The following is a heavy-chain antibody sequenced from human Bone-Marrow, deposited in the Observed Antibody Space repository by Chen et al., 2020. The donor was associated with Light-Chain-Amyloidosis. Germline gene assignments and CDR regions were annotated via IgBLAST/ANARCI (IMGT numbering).Heavy chain of an antibody. CDR2: ISWNSGSI. V-gene: IGHV3-9*01. CDR3: AKDSVGYYDSSGYYPFDY. Sequence: EVQLVESGGGLVQPGRSLRLPCADSGFTFEDYAMHRVRQAPGKGLEWVSGISWNSGSIGYADSVKGRFTISRDNAKNSLYLQMNSLRAEDTALYYCAKDSVGYYDSSGYYPFDYWGQGTLVTVSS. D-gene: IGHD3-22*01. J-gene: IGHJ4*02. CDR1: GFTFEDYA.